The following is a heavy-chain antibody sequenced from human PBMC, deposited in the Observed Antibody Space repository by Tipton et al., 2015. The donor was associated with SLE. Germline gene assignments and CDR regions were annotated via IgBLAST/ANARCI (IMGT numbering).Heavy chain of an antibody. CDR1: GGSFSGYY. CDR3: ARRELIWFGESGWFDP. D-gene: IGHD3-10*01. V-gene: IGHV4-34*01. CDR2: INHSGST. Sequence: TLSLTCAVYGGSFSGYYWSWIRQPPGKGLEWIGEINHSGSTNYNPSLKSRVTISVDTSKNQFSLKLSSVTAADTAVYYCARRELIWFGESGWFDPWGQGTLVTVSS. J-gene: IGHJ5*02.